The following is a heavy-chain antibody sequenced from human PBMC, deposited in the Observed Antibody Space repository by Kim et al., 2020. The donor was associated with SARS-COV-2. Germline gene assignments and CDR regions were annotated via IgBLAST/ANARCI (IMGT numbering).Heavy chain of an antibody. CDR3: AKEGIEGIGAAGFDY. Sequence: ADSVKGRFTISRDNSKNTLYLQMNSLRAEDTAVYYCAKEGIEGIGAAGFDYWGQGTLVTVSS. J-gene: IGHJ4*02. D-gene: IGHD6-13*01. V-gene: IGHV3-33*06.